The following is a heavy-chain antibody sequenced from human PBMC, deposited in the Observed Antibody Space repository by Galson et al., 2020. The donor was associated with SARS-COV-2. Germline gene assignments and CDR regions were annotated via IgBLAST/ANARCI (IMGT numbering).Heavy chain of an antibody. Sequence: GGSLRLSCAVYGFTFSNHWMHWVRQAPGKGLVWVSRIYSEGSSTSYADSVKGRFTISGDNAKNTLYLQMNSLRAEDTAVYYCARGDMGNDYFDYWGQGTLVTVSS. J-gene: IGHJ4*02. CDR2: IYSEGSST. CDR3: ARGDMGNDYFDY. CDR1: GFTFSNHW. V-gene: IGHV3-74*01. D-gene: IGHD7-27*01.